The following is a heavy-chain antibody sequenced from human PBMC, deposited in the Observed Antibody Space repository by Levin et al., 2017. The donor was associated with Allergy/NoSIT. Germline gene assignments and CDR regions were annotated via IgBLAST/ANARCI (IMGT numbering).Heavy chain of an antibody. J-gene: IGHJ4*02. D-gene: IGHD3-22*01. CDR1: GFTFSDYY. Sequence: GESLKISCAASGFTFSDYYMSWIRQAPGKGLEWVSYMSSSGSTIYYADPVKGRFTISRDNAKNSLYLQMNSLRAEDTAVYYCARDSRFYDSSGYYYTGHSDYWGQGTLVTVSS. V-gene: IGHV3-11*01. CDR3: ARDSRFYDSSGYYYTGHSDY. CDR2: MSSSGSTI.